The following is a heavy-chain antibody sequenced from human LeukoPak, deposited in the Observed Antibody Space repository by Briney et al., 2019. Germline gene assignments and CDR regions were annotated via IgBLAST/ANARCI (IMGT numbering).Heavy chain of an antibody. CDR2: INPSGGST. V-gene: IGHV1-46*01. CDR3: ARALLGYCSSTSCYKSYYFDY. CDR1: GYTFTSYG. Sequence: GASVKVSCKASGYTFTSYGISWVRQAPGQGLEWMGIINPSGGSTSYAQKFQGRVTMTRDTSTSTVYMELSSLRSEDTAVYYCARALLGYCSSTSCYKSYYFDYWGQGTLVTVSS. D-gene: IGHD2-2*02. J-gene: IGHJ4*02.